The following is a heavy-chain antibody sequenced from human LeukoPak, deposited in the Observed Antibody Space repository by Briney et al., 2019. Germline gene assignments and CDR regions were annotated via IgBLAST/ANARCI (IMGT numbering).Heavy chain of an antibody. CDR1: GASFSGYY. J-gene: IGHJ4*02. Sequence: SETLSLTCAVYGASFSGYYWIWIRQPPGRGLEWIGEIIHSGSTNYNPSLKSRVTISVDTSKNQFSLKLTSVTAADTAVYYCARGGDADGWGQGTLVTVSS. D-gene: IGHD3-10*01. CDR3: ARGGDADG. V-gene: IGHV4-34*01. CDR2: IIHSGST.